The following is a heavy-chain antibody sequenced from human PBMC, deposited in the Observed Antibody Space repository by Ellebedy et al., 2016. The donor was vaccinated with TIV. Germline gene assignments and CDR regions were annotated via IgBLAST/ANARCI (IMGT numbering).Heavy chain of an antibody. J-gene: IGHJ1*01. CDR3: ARQDLLGFGF. Sequence: SETLSLXCTVSGGSINSSSYYWGWIHQPPGKGLEWIGTIYYSGSTYYNPSLKSRVTISVDTSKNQFSLKLSSVTAADTAVYFCARQDLLGFGFWGQGTLVTVSS. D-gene: IGHD2-8*02. CDR1: GGSINSSSYY. CDR2: IYYSGST. V-gene: IGHV4-39*01.